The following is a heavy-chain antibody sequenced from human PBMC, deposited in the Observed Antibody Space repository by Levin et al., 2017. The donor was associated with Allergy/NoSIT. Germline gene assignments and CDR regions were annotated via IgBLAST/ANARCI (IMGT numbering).Heavy chain of an antibody. CDR3: ARSPYGDAFDI. V-gene: IGHV3-53*01. D-gene: IGHD3-10*01. CDR2: IYADGST. Sequence: GESLKISCAASGFTVYSYYMGWVRQAPGKGLEWVSLIYADGSTYYADSVKGRFTISRDNSKNTLFLQVNSLSAEDTAVYYCARSPYGDAFDIWGRGTMVTVSS. J-gene: IGHJ3*02. CDR1: GFTVYSYY.